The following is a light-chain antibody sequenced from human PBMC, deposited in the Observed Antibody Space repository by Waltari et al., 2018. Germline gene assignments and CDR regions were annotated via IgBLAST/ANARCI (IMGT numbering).Light chain of an antibody. CDR3: QVWNSSSDHRV. J-gene: IGLJ3*02. CDR1: KIGTKS. CDR2: HDS. Sequence: SYVLTQPPSVSVAPGKTARISCGGNKIGTKSVHWYQQKPGQAPVLVIYHDSDRPSGIPERFSGSNSGNTATLTISRVEAGDVADYYCQVWNSSSDHRVFGGGTKLTVL. V-gene: IGLV3-21*04.